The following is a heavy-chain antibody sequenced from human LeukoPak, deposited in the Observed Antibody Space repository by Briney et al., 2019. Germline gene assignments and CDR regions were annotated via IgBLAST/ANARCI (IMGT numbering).Heavy chain of an antibody. CDR2: IFYTGNS. Sequence: SETLSLTCTVSGGSISTSSYYWGWIRQPPGKGLEWIASIFYTGNSYYTPSLRSRVTISLDTSKNQFSLRLRSVTAADTAVYYCARSRQASGLLSSWGQGTPVVVSS. CDR1: GGSISTSSYY. V-gene: IGHV4-39*07. CDR3: ARSRQASGLLSS. J-gene: IGHJ5*02. D-gene: IGHD3-10*01.